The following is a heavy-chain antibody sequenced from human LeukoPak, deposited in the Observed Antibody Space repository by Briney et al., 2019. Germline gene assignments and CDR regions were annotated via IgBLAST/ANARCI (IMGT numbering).Heavy chain of an antibody. V-gene: IGHV1-8*01. CDR3: ARDLRITMVRGVIVDY. Sequence: GASVKVSCKASGYTFTSYDINWVRQAAGQGLEWMGWMNPNSGNTGYAQKFQGRVTMTRNTSISTAYMELSSLRSEDTAVYYCARDLRITMVRGVIVDYWGQGTLVTVSS. J-gene: IGHJ4*02. CDR2: MNPNSGNT. D-gene: IGHD3-10*01. CDR1: GYTFTSYD.